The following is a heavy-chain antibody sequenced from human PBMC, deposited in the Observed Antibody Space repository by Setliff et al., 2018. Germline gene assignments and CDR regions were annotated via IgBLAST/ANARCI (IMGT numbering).Heavy chain of an antibody. D-gene: IGHD2-2*01. J-gene: IGHJ3*01. CDR1: GYIFTNYW. V-gene: IGHV5-51*01. Sequence: ESLKISCTASGYIFTNYWIGWVRQMPGKGLEWMGVIYHGDSDTRYSPSFQGQVTISADKSINTAYLQWSSLKASDTAIYYCTRHEDRNKCTSSSCYRENDAFDVWGQGAMVTVSS. CDR2: IYHGDSDT. CDR3: TRHEDRNKCTSSSCYRENDAFDV.